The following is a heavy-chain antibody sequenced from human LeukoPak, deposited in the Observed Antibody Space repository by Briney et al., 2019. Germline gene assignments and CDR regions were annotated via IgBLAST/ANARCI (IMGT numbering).Heavy chain of an antibody. V-gene: IGHV4-30-4*01. CDR2: IYYSGST. J-gene: IGHJ4*02. D-gene: IGHD3-22*01. CDR3: ARGINYYDSSGYYYVFDY. CDR1: GGSISSGDYY. Sequence: SETLSLTCTVSGGSISSGDYYWSWIRQPPGKGLEWIGYIYYSGSTYYNPSLKSRVTISVDTSKNQFSLKLSSVTAADTAAYYCARGINYYDSSGYYYVFDYWGQGTLVTVSS.